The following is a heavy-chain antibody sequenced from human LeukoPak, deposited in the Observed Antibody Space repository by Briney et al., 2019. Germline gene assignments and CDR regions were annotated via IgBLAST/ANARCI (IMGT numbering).Heavy chain of an antibody. Sequence: GGSLRLSCAASGFTFSSYSMNWVRQAPGKGLEWVSSISSSSSYIYYADSVKGRFTISRDNAQNSLYLQMNSLRAEDTAVYYCAREGAVYYYDSSGSQGQYYYYGMGVWGQGTTVTVSS. J-gene: IGHJ6*02. CDR2: ISSSSSYI. D-gene: IGHD3-22*01. CDR3: AREGAVYYYDSSGSQGQYYYYGMGV. CDR1: GFTFSSYS. V-gene: IGHV3-21*01.